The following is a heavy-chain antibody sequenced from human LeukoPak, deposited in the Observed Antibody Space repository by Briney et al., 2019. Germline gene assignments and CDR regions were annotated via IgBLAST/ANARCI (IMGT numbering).Heavy chain of an antibody. Sequence: ASVKLSCQASGYTFTFYYIYWVRQAPGQGLEWMGIINPSGDNTSYAQKFQGRVTMTRDMSTSTVYMELSSLRSEDTAVYFCAREGYCSGATCYSFDYWGQGTLVTVSS. D-gene: IGHD2-15*01. J-gene: IGHJ4*02. V-gene: IGHV1-46*01. CDR2: INPSGDNT. CDR3: AREGYCSGATCYSFDY. CDR1: GYTFTFYY.